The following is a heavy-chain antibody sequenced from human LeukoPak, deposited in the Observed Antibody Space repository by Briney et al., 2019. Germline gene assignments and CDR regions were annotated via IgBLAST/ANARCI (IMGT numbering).Heavy chain of an antibody. V-gene: IGHV3-11*01. J-gene: IGHJ4*02. D-gene: IGHD1-7*01. Sequence: PGGSLRLSCAASGFTFRNYYMSWIRQAPGKGLEWVSYISSSATTVYYADSVKGRFTISRDNTKNSLSLQLNSLRAEDTAVYYCARANNWNYPYYFDYWGQGSLVTVSS. CDR2: ISSSATTV. CDR1: GFTFRNYY. CDR3: ARANNWNYPYYFDY.